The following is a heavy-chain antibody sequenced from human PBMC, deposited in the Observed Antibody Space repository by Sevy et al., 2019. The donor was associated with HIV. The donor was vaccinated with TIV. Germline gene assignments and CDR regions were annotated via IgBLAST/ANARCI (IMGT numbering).Heavy chain of an antibody. V-gene: IGHV3-30-3*01. D-gene: IGHD2-21*02. CDR2: ISYSGTNK. CDR3: ARVAVEYCTDDCYHRFDY. J-gene: IGHJ4*02. Sequence: GESLKISCAASGFTFTLYAIHWVRQAPGKGLGWVALISYSGTNKYYADSVKGRFTISRDDSKNTAYLQMNNLRTDDTAVYYCARVAVEYCTDDCYHRFDYWGQGTQVTVSS. CDR1: GFTFTLYA.